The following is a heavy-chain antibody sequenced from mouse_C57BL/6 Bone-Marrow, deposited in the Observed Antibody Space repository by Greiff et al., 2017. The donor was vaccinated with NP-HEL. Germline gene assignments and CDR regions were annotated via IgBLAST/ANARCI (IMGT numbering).Heavy chain of an antibody. CDR3: ARGTGTGQYYFDY. Sequence: DVMLVESGGDLVKPGGSLKLSCAASGFTFSSYGMSWVRQTPDKRLEWVATISSGGSYTYYPDSVKGRFTISRDNAKNTLYLQMSSLKSEDTAMYYCARGTGTGQYYFDYWGQGTTLTVSS. D-gene: IGHD4-1*01. CDR1: GFTFSSYG. CDR2: ISSGGSYT. V-gene: IGHV5-6*02. J-gene: IGHJ2*01.